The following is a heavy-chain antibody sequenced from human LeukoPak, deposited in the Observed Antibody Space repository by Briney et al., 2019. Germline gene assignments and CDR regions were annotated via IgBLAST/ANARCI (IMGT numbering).Heavy chain of an antibody. Sequence: GGSLRLSCAASGFTVSSNYMSWVRQAPGKGLEWVSVIYSGGSTYYADSVKGRLTISRDNSKNTLYLQMNSLRAEDTAVYYCARDRDGDPYFDYWGQGTLVTVSS. CDR3: ARDRDGDPYFDY. D-gene: IGHD4-17*01. CDR2: IYSGGST. CDR1: GFTVSSNY. J-gene: IGHJ4*02. V-gene: IGHV3-53*01.